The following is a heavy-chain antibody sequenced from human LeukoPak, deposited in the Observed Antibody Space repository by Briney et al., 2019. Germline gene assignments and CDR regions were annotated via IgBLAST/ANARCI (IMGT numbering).Heavy chain of an antibody. D-gene: IGHD6-19*01. J-gene: IGHJ4*02. Sequence: SQTLSLTCAISGGSVSSNSAAWNWLRQSPSRGLEWLGRTYYRSKWYNDYAGSVKSRIDINPDTSKNQYSLQLDSVTPEDTAVYYCASGGGWYAFYCWGQGTLVTVSS. CDR2: TYYRSKWYN. CDR3: ASGGGWYAFYC. CDR1: GGSVSSNSAA. V-gene: IGHV6-1*01.